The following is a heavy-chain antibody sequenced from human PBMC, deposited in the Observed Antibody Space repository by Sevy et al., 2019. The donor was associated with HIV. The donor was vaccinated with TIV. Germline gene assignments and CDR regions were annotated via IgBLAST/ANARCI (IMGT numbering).Heavy chain of an antibody. CDR2: IRNNNEGGTV. CDR3: TTVWGSVYYYVRAFDV. Sequence: GGSLRLSCAASGFTFSGAWMNWVRQAPGKGLEWVGRIRNNNEGGTVELAAPVPGRISISRDDLRRIVYLQMNSLRIEDTGVYYCTTVWGSVYYYVRAFDVWGRGTMVTVSS. J-gene: IGHJ3*01. D-gene: IGHD3-22*01. V-gene: IGHV3-15*01. CDR1: GFTFSGAW.